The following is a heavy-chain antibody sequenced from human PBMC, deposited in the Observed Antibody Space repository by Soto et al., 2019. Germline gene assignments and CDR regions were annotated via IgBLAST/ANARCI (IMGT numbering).Heavy chain of an antibody. D-gene: IGHD2-15*01. CDR3: ARDRQPDGIWTFAY. V-gene: IGHV3-23*01. Sequence: GGSLRLSCSASGFTVSTCTMGWVRLAPGKGLEWVSTIFSGGVTTKYADSVTGRFSISRDNSKNILYLQMNSLGVDDTAVYYCARDRQPDGIWTFAYRGRGTLVTVSS. CDR2: IFSGGVTT. J-gene: IGHJ4*02. CDR1: GFTVSTCT.